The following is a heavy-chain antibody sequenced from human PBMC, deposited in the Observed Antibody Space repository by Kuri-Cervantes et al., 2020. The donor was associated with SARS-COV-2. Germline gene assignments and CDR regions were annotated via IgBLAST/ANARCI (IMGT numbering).Heavy chain of an antibody. J-gene: IGHJ6*02. V-gene: IGHV3-48*01. D-gene: IGHD3-10*01. CDR1: GYGFNDYY. CDR3: ARGLTMDFTNTPNYYGMDV. Sequence: GGSLRLSCEFSGYGFNDYYTNWVRQAPGKGLEWVSYISSSSSTIYYADSVKGRFTISRDNAKNSLYLQMNSLRAEDTAVYYCARGLTMDFTNTPNYYGMDVWGQGTTVTVSS. CDR2: ISSSSSTI.